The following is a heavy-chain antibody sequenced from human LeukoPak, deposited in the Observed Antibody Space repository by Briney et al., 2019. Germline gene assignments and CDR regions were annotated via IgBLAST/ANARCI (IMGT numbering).Heavy chain of an antibody. CDR2: ISHGANKQ. D-gene: IGHD3-3*01. CDR1: GLPFSLYG. Sequence: GGSQRLSCAASGLPFSLYGMHWVRQAPGKGLEWVAFISHGANKQKLTDSVKGRFTVSRDNSKNTLYLQMSSLRVEDTAVYYCATGTRLWSGSMKYYFDQWGQGTLVTVSS. CDR3: ATGTRLWSGSMKYYFDQ. V-gene: IGHV3-30*03. J-gene: IGHJ4*02.